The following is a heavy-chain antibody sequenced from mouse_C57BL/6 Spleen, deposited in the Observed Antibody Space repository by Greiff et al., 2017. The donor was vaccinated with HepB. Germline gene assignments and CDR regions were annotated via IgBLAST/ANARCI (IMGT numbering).Heavy chain of an antibody. J-gene: IGHJ4*01. V-gene: IGHV5-4*01. D-gene: IGHD2-5*01. Sequence: EVQLVESGGGLVKPGGSLKLSCAASGFTFSSYAMSWVRQTPEKRLEWVATISDGGSYTYYPDNVKGRFTISRDNAKNNLYLQMSHLKSEDTAMYYCAREKDYYSNYGYYAMDYWGQGTSVTVSS. CDR2: ISDGGSYT. CDR1: GFTFSSYA. CDR3: AREKDYYSNYGYYAMDY.